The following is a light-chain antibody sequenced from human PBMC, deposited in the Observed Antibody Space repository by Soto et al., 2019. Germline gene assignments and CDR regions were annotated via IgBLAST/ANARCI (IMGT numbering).Light chain of an antibody. J-gene: IGKJ1*01. CDR3: QHYNSYSRA. CDR2: DAS. V-gene: IGKV1-5*01. CDR1: EFISDW. Sequence: QMTQSPSTLSASVGDRVTMTCRASEFISDWLAWYQQKTGQAPKILIYDASTLESGVPGRFSGSGVGTHFKLTTSGLQPEDFATYHCQHYNSYSRAFGQGTKVDIK.